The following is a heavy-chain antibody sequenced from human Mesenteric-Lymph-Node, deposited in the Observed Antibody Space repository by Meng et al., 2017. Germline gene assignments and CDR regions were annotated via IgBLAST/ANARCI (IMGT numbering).Heavy chain of an antibody. D-gene: IGHD6-13*01. CDR3: ARRYSSTYYYFDF. CDR1: GGSVSSSGYY. V-gene: IGHV4-61*08. J-gene: IGHJ4*02. CDR2: IYHSGST. Sequence: QVHVTRPGPSLVGPSETLSPPCTASGGSVSSSGYYWSWIRQPPGKGLEWIGYIYHSGSTNSNPSLKSRVSISIDTSKNQFSLNLNSVTAADTAVYYCARRYSSTYYYFDFWGQGILVTVSS.